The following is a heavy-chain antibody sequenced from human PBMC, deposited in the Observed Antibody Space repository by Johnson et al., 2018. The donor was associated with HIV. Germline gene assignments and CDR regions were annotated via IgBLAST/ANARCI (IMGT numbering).Heavy chain of an antibody. CDR2: ISYDGSNI. CDR1: GFSFSSYG. Sequence: QVQLVESGGGVVQPGGSLRLSCEASGFSFSSYGMYWVRQAPGKGLEWVAVISYDGSNIYYADSVKGRFTISRDNSKNTLYLQMNSLRAGDTAVYFCARAYSYGVFDIWGQGTMVTVS. D-gene: IGHD5-18*01. CDR3: ARAYSYGVFDI. J-gene: IGHJ3*02. V-gene: IGHV3-30*19.